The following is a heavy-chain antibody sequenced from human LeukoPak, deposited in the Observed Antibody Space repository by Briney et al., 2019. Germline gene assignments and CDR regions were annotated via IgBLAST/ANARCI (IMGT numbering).Heavy chain of an antibody. D-gene: IGHD2-2*01. J-gene: IGHJ5*02. CDR3: ARGRGNCSSTSCYYWFDP. Sequence: SETLSLTCPVSGDSISSSSDFWGWIRQPPGKGLEWIGSIYYGGSTNYNPSLKSRVTISVDTSKNQLSLKVRSVTAADTAVYYCARGRGNCSSTSCYYWFDPWGQGTLVTVSS. CDR1: GDSISSSSDF. CDR2: IYYGGST. V-gene: IGHV4-39*07.